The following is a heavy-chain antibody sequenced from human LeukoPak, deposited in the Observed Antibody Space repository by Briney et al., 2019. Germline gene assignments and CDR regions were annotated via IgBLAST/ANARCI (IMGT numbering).Heavy chain of an antibody. J-gene: IGHJ4*02. CDR2: INHRGST. CDR1: GGSFSGYF. Sequence: SEALSLTCAVYGGSFSGYFWSWLRQPPGKGLEGIGEINHRGSTNFNPSLKRRVTLSVDTSKNQFSLNIGSVTARDTRLYYCATKNDYGDYLNYWGQGTLVTVSS. V-gene: IGHV4-34*01. CDR3: ATKNDYGDYLNY. D-gene: IGHD4-17*01.